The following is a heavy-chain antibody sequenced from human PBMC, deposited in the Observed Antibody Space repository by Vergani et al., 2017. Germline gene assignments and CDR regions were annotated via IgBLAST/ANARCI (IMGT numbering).Heavy chain of an antibody. V-gene: IGHV3-21*01. J-gene: IGHJ6*02. CDR2: IISSSSYI. CDR3: AREQPLAYSSGWEAPRGMDV. D-gene: IGHD6-19*01. Sequence: EVQLVESGGGLVKPGGSLRLSCAASGFTFSSYSMNWVRQAPGKGLEWVSSIISSSSYIYYADSVKGRFTISRANAKNSLYLQMNSLRAEDTAVYYCAREQPLAYSSGWEAPRGMDVWGQGTTVTVSS. CDR1: GFTFSSYS.